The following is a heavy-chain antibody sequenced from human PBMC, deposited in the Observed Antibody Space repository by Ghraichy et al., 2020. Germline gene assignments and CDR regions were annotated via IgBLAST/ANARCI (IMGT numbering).Heavy chain of an antibody. CDR3: ATVLQRNTPMAIFDY. V-gene: IGHV1-2*02. Sequence: ASVKVSCKAFGYTFTGYYIHWVRQAPGQGLEWMGWINPNSGDTDYSQEFQGRVTMTRDTSITTAYMELSNLRSDDTAVYYCATVLQRNTPMAIFDYWGQGTLVTFSS. D-gene: IGHD5-24*01. CDR1: GYTFTGYY. J-gene: IGHJ4*02. CDR2: INPNSGDT.